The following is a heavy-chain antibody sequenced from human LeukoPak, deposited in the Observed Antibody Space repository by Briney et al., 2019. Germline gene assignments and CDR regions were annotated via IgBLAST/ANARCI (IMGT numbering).Heavy chain of an antibody. CDR2: IIPMFDIV. Sequence: SVKVSCKASGGTFSSYSVSWVRQAPGQGLEWMGRIIPMFDIVNYAEGIQGRVTITADKSTDTAYMELSSLRSEDTAVYYCARGQNAWVVGTTPQYFQHWGQGTLVTVSS. CDR1: GGTFSSYS. D-gene: IGHD1-26*01. J-gene: IGHJ1*01. V-gene: IGHV1-69*04. CDR3: ARGQNAWVVGTTPQYFQH.